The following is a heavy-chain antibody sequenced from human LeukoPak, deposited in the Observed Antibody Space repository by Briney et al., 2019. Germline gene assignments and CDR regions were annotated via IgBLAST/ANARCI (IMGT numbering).Heavy chain of an antibody. CDR2: INQDGREK. CDR1: GFTFCSYW. Sequence: GGSLRLSCAGSGFTFCSYWMSWIRPAPGKGPEWVANINQDGREKHYVDSVKGRFTISRDNAKSALYLQTNSLRAEGTAVYYCTRDEAAATNWGQGTLVTVSS. D-gene: IGHD6-13*01. J-gene: IGHJ4*02. CDR3: TRDEAAATN. V-gene: IGHV3-7*01.